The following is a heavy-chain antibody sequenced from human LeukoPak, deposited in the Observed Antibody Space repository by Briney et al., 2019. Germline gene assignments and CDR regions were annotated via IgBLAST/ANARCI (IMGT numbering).Heavy chain of an antibody. Sequence: SETLSLTCAVSGGSINNYYWSWIRQPPGKGLESIGHSFYSGSTNYNPSLKSRVTISLVMSKNQISLKLSSVTTADTAMYYCARTDDDFHIWGHGATVTVSS. V-gene: IGHV4-59*01. CDR3: ARTDDDFHI. CDR1: GGSINNYY. CDR2: SFYSGST. J-gene: IGHJ3*02. D-gene: IGHD2-21*02.